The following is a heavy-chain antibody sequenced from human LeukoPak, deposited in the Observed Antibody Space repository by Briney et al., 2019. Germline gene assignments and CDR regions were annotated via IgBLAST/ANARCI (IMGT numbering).Heavy chain of an antibody. CDR2: IYNSGST. Sequence: SETLSLTCTVSGGSISSNSYYWAWIRQPPGKGLEWIGSIYNSGSTYYNPSLKSRGTISVDTSNNQLSLKLSSVSAADTAVYYCARSRGGYTLFDYWGQGTLVTVSS. CDR1: GGSISSNSYY. CDR3: ARSRGGYTLFDY. J-gene: IGHJ4*02. V-gene: IGHV4-39*01. D-gene: IGHD3-16*01.